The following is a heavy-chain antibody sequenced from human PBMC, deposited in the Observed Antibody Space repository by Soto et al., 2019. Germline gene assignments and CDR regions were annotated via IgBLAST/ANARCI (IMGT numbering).Heavy chain of an antibody. CDR1: WFSLSTSGVG. V-gene: IGHV2-5*01. CDR3: AHVQLTGGDALDI. Sequence: GPTLGNPTPTLTLTCPCPWFSLSTSGVGVGCIRQPPGKALEWLALIYWNDDKRYSPSPKRRLTITRDTSKTQVVLTMTNMDPVDTATYYCAHVQLTGGDALDIWGQGTMVTVSS. J-gene: IGHJ3*02. CDR2: IYWNDDK. D-gene: IGHD7-27*01.